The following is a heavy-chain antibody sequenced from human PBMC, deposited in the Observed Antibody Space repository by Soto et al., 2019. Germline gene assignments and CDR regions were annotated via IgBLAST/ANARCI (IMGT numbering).Heavy chain of an antibody. J-gene: IGHJ6*02. CDR3: ARGRPPSYAMDV. CDR2: TYFWSRWKN. V-gene: IGHV6-1*01. CDR1: GYSVAANSAA. Sequence: SQTRVLTFVILGYSVAANSAAWNWIRQSPSRGLESQGRTYFWSRWKNDYAESVKSRITVNAAASKNQFFLHLDSVTSEDTGVYYCARGRPPSYAMDVRGQRPAVTVPS.